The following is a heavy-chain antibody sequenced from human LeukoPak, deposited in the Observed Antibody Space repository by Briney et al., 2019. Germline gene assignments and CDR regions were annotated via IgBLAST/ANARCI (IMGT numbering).Heavy chain of an antibody. J-gene: IGHJ4*02. Sequence: IVYTYDSGSSSYNPSLRSRVSISIDTSKNQFSLNLSSVTAADTAVYYCARGWASSWYYFDFWGQGTLVTVSS. CDR2: TYDSGSS. CDR3: ARGWASSWYYFDF. V-gene: IGHV4-59*09. D-gene: IGHD2-2*01.